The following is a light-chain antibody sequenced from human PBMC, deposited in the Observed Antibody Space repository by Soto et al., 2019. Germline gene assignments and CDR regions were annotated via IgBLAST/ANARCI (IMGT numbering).Light chain of an antibody. V-gene: IGKV3-15*01. CDR1: QGVGST. CDR3: QQYNDWPLT. CDR2: GAF. Sequence: EIVMTQSPATLSVSPGEIFTLPSRASQGVGSTLAWYRQQPGQAPRLLIYGAFTRATGIPARFSGTGSGTEFTLTISSLQSEDFALYYCQQYNDWPLTFGQGTKVDIK. J-gene: IGKJ1*01.